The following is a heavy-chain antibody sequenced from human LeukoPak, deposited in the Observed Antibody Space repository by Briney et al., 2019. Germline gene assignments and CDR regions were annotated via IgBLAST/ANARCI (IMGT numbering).Heavy chain of an antibody. Sequence: GGSLRLSCAASGFTFSSYAMSWVRQAPGKGLEWVSALTGSGRITHYADSVRGRFTIASDNAKDPLYLQMNSLRAEDTAIYYCARMYTGSSSFDYWGQGTLVTVS. CDR2: LTGSGRIT. V-gene: IGHV3-23*01. J-gene: IGHJ4*02. D-gene: IGHD6-6*01. CDR3: ARMYTGSSSFDY. CDR1: GFTFSSYA.